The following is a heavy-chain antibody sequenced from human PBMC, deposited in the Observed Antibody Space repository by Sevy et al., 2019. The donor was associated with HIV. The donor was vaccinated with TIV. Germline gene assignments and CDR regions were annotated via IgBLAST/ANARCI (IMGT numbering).Heavy chain of an antibody. CDR1: GFTFDTHA. V-gene: IGHV3-23*01. CDR3: AKALNPALESMLEVNLRSLKGCDV. J-gene: IGHJ3*01. CDR2: ISGRGYST. Sequence: GGSLRLSCAASGFTFDTHAMNWVRQAPGKGLEWVSVISGRGYSTKYADSVKGRFTISRDNSKNTLFLQMNSLRDDDTTVYYCAKALNPALESMLEVNLRSLKGCDVWGQGTMVTVSS. D-gene: IGHD3-22*01.